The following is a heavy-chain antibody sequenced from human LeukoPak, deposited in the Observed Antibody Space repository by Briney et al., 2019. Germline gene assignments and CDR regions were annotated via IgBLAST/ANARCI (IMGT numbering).Heavy chain of an antibody. CDR1: GFTFSSYA. V-gene: IGHV3-30-3*01. CDR2: ISYDGSNK. D-gene: IGHD2-8*02. CDR3: AKDVWWSVS. Sequence: GGSLRLSCAASGFTFSSYAMHWVRQAPGKGLEWVAVISYDGSNKYYADSVKGRFTISRDNSKNTLYLQINSLRAEDTAIYYCAKDVWWSVSWGQGTLVTVFS. J-gene: IGHJ5*02.